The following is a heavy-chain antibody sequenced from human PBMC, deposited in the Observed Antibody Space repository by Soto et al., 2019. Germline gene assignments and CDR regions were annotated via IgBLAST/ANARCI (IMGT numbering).Heavy chain of an antibody. CDR3: ARGSYYEILTGFYHRGFYFGMDV. D-gene: IGHD3-9*01. CDR1: GFAYSNYA. V-gene: IGHV3-30-3*01. CDR2: ISYDGATK. Sequence: SLRLSCAASGFAYSNYAMHWVRQAPGKGLEWMALISYDGATKYYADSVRGRFTIARDNSKKTLFLQMKSLRAEDTAVYFCARGSYYEILTGFYHRGFYFGMDVWGQGTTVTVSS. J-gene: IGHJ6*02.